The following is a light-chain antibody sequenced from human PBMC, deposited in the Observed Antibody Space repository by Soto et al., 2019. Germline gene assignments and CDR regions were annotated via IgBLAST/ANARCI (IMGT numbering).Light chain of an antibody. J-gene: IGKJ5*01. CDR3: QQDNNWLIT. V-gene: IGKV3-15*01. CDR1: QSVSSN. Sequence: EIVITQSPATLSVSHGERATLSCRASQSVSSNLAWYQQKPGQAPRLLIYGASTRATGIPARFSGSGSGTEFTLTISSLQSEDFAVYYCQQDNNWLITFGQGTRLEIK. CDR2: GAS.